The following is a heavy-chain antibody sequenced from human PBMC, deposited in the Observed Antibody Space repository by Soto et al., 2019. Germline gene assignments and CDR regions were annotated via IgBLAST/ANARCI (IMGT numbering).Heavy chain of an antibody. J-gene: IGHJ5*01. CDR1: GFGFSDYA. Sequence: EVHLLESGGALVQPGGSLTLSCAASGFGFSDYAMSWVRQAPGKGLEWVSSISRTGDSAYYADSVKGRFAISRDRSKNWLSLQMNSIRVEDTAVYYCAKGPDGSGYYHNWFDSWGQGTLITVSS. D-gene: IGHD3-22*01. CDR3: AKGPDGSGYYHNWFDS. V-gene: IGHV3-23*01. CDR2: ISRTGDSA.